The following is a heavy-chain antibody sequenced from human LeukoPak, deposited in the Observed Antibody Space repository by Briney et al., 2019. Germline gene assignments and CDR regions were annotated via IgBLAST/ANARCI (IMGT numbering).Heavy chain of an antibody. D-gene: IGHD2-15*01. CDR2: ISAYNGNT. CDR1: GYTFTSYG. CDR3: ASGYCSGGSCYEKFSYHYGMDV. V-gene: IGHV1-18*01. Sequence: ASVKVSCKASGYTFTSYGISWVRQAPGQGLEWMGWISAYNGNTNYAQKLQGRVTMTTDTSTSTAYMELRSLRSDDTAVYYCASGYCSGGSCYEKFSYHYGMDVWGRGTTVTVSS. J-gene: IGHJ6*02.